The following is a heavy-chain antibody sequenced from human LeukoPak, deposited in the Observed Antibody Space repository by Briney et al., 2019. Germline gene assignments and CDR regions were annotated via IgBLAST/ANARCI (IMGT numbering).Heavy chain of an antibody. J-gene: IGHJ4*02. V-gene: IGHV1-69*13. CDR3: ALVGFGELLSDFDY. CDR1: GGTFSSYA. Sequence: SVKVCCKASGGTFSSYAISWVRQAPGQGLEWMGGIIPIFGTANYAQKFQGRVTITADESTSTAYMELSSLRSEDTAVYYCALVGFGELLSDFDYWGQGTLVTVSS. CDR2: IIPIFGTA. D-gene: IGHD3-10*01.